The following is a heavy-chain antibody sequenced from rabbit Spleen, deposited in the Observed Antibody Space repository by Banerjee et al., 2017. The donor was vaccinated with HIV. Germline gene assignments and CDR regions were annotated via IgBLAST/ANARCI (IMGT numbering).Heavy chain of an antibody. D-gene: IGHD3-3*01. CDR1: GFSFSSGYD. Sequence: QEQLEESGGGLVKPEGSLTLTCKASGFSFSSGYDMCWVRQAPGKGLEWIACIYAGSSGSTYYGCLAKSRFTSSKTSTTTVTLKMTSRTAADTATYFCARYVNVNSCYKLWGQGPLVTDS. CDR2: IYAGSSGST. V-gene: IGHV1S45*01. J-gene: IGHJ4*01. CDR3: ARYVNVNSCYKL.